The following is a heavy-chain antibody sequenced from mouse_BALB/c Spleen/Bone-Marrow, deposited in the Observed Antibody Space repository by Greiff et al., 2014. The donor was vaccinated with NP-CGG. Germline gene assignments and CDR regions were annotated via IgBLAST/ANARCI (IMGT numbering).Heavy chain of an antibody. CDR2: ISTGGSQT. CDR1: GFTFSSYG. Sequence: DVKLVESGGDLVKPGGSLKLFCAASGFTFSSYGMSWVRQTPDKRLEWVATISTGGSQTYYTDSVKGRFTISRDNAKNTLYLQMSSLKSEDSAIYYCARRGYDNSYWYFGVWGAGTTVTVSS. CDR3: ARRGYDNSYWYFGV. D-gene: IGHD2-3*01. V-gene: IGHV5-6*02. J-gene: IGHJ1*01.